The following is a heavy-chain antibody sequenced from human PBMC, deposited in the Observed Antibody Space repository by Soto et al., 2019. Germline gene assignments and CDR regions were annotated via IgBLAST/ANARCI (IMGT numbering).Heavy chain of an antibody. CDR3: AIENYYQSWDYDSIGYGAFDI. V-gene: IGHV1-46*01. Sequence: ASVKVSCKASGYTFTSYYMHWVRQAPGQGLEWMGIINPSGGSTSYAQKFQGRVTMTRDTSTSTVYMELSSLRSEDTAVYYCAIENYYQSWDYDSIGYGAFDIWGQGTIVTVSS. CDR2: INPSGGST. CDR1: GYTFTSYY. J-gene: IGHJ3*02. D-gene: IGHD3-22*01.